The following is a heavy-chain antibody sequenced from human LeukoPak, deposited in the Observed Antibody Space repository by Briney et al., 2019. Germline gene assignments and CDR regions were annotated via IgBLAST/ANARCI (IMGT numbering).Heavy chain of an antibody. D-gene: IGHD3-3*01. V-gene: IGHV1-2*02. CDR3: ARDRTLINDFWSGYSPYWYFDL. J-gene: IGHJ2*01. Sequence: ASVKVSCKASGYTFTGYYMHWVRQAPGQGLEWMGWINPNSGGTNYAQKFRGRVTMTRDTSKNQFSLKLSSVTAADTAVYYCARDRTLINDFWSGYSPYWYFDLWGRGTLVTVSS. CDR2: INPNSGGT. CDR1: GYTFTGYY.